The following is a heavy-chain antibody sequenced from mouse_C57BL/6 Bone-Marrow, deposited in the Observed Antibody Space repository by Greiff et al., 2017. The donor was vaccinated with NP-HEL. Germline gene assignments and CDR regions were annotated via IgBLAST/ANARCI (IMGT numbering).Heavy chain of an antibody. D-gene: IGHD4-1*01. V-gene: IGHV1-81*01. Sequence: QVQLQQPGAELARPGASVKLSCKASGYTFPSSGISWVKQRTGQGFEGLGEIYPRSGNTYYIVKSKGKATLTADKSSSTAYMELSSLTSEDSAVYCCARSSWGEGYWGRGTALTVSS. J-gene: IGHJ2*01. CDR3: ARSSWGEGY. CDR1: GYTFPSSG. CDR2: IYPRSGNT.